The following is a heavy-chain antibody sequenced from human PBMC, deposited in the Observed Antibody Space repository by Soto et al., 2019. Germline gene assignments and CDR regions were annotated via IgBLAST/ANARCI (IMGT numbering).Heavy chain of an antibody. J-gene: IGHJ4*02. V-gene: IGHV4-39*01. CDR3: GGKELRFFDWPY. CDR2: ISYSGST. Sequence: SETLSLTCTVSGVSISSSGYSSSYYWGWIRQPPGKGLEWIGSISYSGSTYYNPSPKSRVTISVDTSKNQFSLKLTSVTAADTAFYYCGGKELRFFDWPYGGQGPLVP. CDR1: GVSISSSGYSSSYY. D-gene: IGHD3-9*01.